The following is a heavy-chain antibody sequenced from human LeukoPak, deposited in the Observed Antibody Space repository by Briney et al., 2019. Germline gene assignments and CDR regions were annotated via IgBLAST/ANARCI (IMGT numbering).Heavy chain of an antibody. CDR1: GGSFNGYY. CDR3: ASSWLRPPPLHL. D-gene: IGHD6-19*01. CDR2: IDHSGST. Sequence: PSETLSLTCAVYGGSFNGYYWSWLRQPPGKGLKWIGEIDHSGSTNYNPSLKSRVTISIDTSKYQFSLKLRSVIAADTAVYYCASSWLRPPPLHLWGQGTLVTVSS. V-gene: IGHV4-34*01. J-gene: IGHJ4*02.